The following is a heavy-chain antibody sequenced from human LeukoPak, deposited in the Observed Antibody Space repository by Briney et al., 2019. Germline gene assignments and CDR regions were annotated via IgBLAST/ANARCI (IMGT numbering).Heavy chain of an antibody. CDR1: GYTFTGYY. CDR2: INPSGGST. D-gene: IGHD3-22*01. Sequence: ASVKVSCKASGYTFTGYYMHWVRQAPGQGLEWMGIINPSGGSTNYAQKFQGRVTITADKSTSTAYMELSSLRSEDTAVYYCARDDSSGSDYWGQGTLVTVSS. CDR3: ARDDSSGSDY. J-gene: IGHJ4*02. V-gene: IGHV1-46*01.